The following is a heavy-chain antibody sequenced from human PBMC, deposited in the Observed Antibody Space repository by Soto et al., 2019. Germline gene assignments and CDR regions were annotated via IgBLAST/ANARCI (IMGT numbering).Heavy chain of an antibody. CDR1: GYTFTSYY. D-gene: IGHD4-17*01. V-gene: IGHV1-46*01. CDR2: INPSGGST. J-gene: IGHJ4*02. CDR3: ARDTGPHDYGDYVVLDY. Sequence: ASVKVSCKASGYTFTSYYMHWVRQAPGQGLEWMGIINPSGGSTSYAQKFQGRVTMTRDTSTSTVYMELSSLRSEDTAVYYCARDTGPHDYGDYVVLDYWGQGTLVTVSS.